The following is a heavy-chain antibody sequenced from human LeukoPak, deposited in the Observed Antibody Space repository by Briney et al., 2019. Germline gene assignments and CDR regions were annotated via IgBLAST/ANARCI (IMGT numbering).Heavy chain of an antibody. D-gene: IGHD2-2*01. V-gene: IGHV3-23*01. CDR2: ISDSGSST. CDR3: AKKTSYHFDY. Sequence: GGSLRLSCAASGFFFSNYAMSWVRQAPGKGLEWVSGISDSGSSTYYADSVKGRFTISRDNFKNTLFLQMSSLRAEDTAIYYCAKKTSYHFDYWGQGTLVTVSS. CDR1: GFFFSNYA. J-gene: IGHJ4*02.